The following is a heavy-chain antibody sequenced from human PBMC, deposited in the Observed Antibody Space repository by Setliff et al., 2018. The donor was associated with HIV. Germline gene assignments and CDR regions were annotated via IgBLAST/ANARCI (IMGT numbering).Heavy chain of an antibody. Sequence: GGSLRLSCAASGFTFSRYWMTWVRQAPGKGLEWVANIQQDGSEKYYVDSVEGRFTISRDNAKNSLSLQMNSLRVEDTAVHYCARGVDYYGSGIGSPWGQGTLVTVSS. D-gene: IGHD3-10*01. CDR2: IQQDGSEK. CDR1: GFTFSRYW. J-gene: IGHJ5*02. CDR3: ARGVDYYGSGIGSP. V-gene: IGHV3-7*01.